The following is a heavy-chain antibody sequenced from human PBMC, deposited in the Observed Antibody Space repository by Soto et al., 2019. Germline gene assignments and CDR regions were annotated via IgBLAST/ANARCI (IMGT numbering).Heavy chain of an antibody. CDR1: GYSFNSFW. Sequence: PGESLKISCKGSGYSFNSFWLGWVRQMPGKGLEWMGIIYPGDSDTRYSPSFQGQVTISADKSITTAYLQWSSLKASDTAMYYCARHSRIPVAASSFDFCGQATLVTVS. CDR3: ARHSRIPVAASSFDF. CDR2: IYPGDSDT. J-gene: IGHJ4*02. D-gene: IGHD2-15*01. V-gene: IGHV5-51*01.